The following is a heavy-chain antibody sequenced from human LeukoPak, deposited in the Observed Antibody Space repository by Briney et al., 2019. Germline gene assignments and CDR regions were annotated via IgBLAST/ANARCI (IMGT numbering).Heavy chain of an antibody. Sequence: TGGSLRLSCVASGFIFGTYGMHWVRQAPGKGLEWVAVISYEGTNQYYADSVKGRFTISRDNSNDILYLQMNNLRAEDAAEYYCAKDSRLGGVLYYYGMTSGAKGPRSSSP. D-gene: IGHD2-15*01. CDR3: AKDSRLGGVLYYYGMTS. V-gene: IGHV3-30*18. CDR2: ISYEGTNQ. J-gene: IGHJ6*02. CDR1: GFIFGTYG.